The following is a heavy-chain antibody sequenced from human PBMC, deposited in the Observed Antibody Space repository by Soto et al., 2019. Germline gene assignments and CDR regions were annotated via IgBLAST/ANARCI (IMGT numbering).Heavy chain of an antibody. J-gene: IGHJ4*02. CDR1: GYTFTTYG. CDR3: ARAGYSAYGGDF. V-gene: IGHV1-18*01. Sequence: ASVKVSCKASGYTFTTYGISWVRQAPGQGLEWMGWISAYTGNTNYAQKFQGRVTMTADTSTTTVFMELTGLRSDDTAVYFCARAGYSAYGGDFWGQGXLVTVYS. D-gene: IGHD5-12*01. CDR2: ISAYTGNT.